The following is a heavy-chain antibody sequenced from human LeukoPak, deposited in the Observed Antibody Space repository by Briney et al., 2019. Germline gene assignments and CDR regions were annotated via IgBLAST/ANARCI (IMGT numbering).Heavy chain of an antibody. CDR2: MNWNGVNT. D-gene: IGHD2-2*01. CDR1: GFTFDDYA. Sequence: GGSLRLSCAASGFTFDDYAMHWVRQGPGKGLEWVSGMNWNGVNTDYADSVKGRFTISRENAQNSLYLQMSSLRPEDMALYYCVKADCSSTSCLTDSWGPGTPVIVSS. CDR3: VKADCSSTSCLTDS. J-gene: IGHJ4*02. V-gene: IGHV3-9*03.